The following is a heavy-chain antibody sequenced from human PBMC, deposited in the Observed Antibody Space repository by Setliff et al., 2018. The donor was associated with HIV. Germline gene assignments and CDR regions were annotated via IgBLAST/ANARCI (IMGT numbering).Heavy chain of an antibody. V-gene: IGHV1-69*13. CDR3: ARDRTGIAAAAFGGGSAWFGEGFDI. Sequence: SVKVSCKTSGGTLTNYVITWVRQAPGQGLEWMGIIIPMYNIPTYAQKFQGRVTFTADESTGTAYMELSSLTSEDTAVYYFARDRTGIAAAAFGGGSAWFGEGFDIWGQGTMVTVSS. D-gene: IGHD6-13*01. CDR2: IIPMYNIP. J-gene: IGHJ3*02. CDR1: GGTLTNYV.